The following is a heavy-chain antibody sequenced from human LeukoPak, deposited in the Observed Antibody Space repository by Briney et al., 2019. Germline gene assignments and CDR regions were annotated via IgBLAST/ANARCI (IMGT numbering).Heavy chain of an antibody. V-gene: IGHV4-4*07. CDR1: GGSISSYY. CDR3: AREGSSGWTPFDY. D-gene: IGHD6-19*01. Sequence: SETLSLTCTVSGGSISSYYWSCIRQPAGKGLECIVRIYTSGSTNYNPPLKSRVTISVDKSKNQFSLKLSSVTAADTAVYYCAREGSSGWTPFDYWGQGTLVTVSS. J-gene: IGHJ4*02. CDR2: IYTSGST.